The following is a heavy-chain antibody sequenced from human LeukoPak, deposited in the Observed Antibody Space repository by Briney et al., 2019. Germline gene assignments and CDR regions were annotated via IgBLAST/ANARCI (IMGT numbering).Heavy chain of an antibody. CDR2: ISSSSSYI. CDR1: GSTFSSYS. D-gene: IGHD1-7*01. Sequence: GGSLRLSCAASGSTFSSYSMNWVRQAPGKGLEWVSSISSSSSYIYYADSVKGRFTISRDNAKNSLYLQMNSLRAEDTAVYYCARYSGLNWNYVRDAFDIWGQGTMVTVSS. V-gene: IGHV3-21*01. CDR3: ARYSGLNWNYVRDAFDI. J-gene: IGHJ3*02.